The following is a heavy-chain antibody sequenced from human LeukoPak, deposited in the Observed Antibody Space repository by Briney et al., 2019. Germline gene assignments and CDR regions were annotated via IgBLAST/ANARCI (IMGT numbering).Heavy chain of an antibody. V-gene: IGHV3-66*02. CDR1: GFTVSSNY. CDR2: IYSGGST. D-gene: IGHD3-3*01. CDR3: AVVLRFLEYLVY. J-gene: IGHJ4*02. Sequence: GGSLRLSCAASGFTVSSNYMSWVRQAPGKGLEWVSVIYSGGSTYYADSVKGRFTVSRDNSKNTLYLQMNSLGAEDTAVYYCAVVLRFLEYLVYWGQGTLVTVSS.